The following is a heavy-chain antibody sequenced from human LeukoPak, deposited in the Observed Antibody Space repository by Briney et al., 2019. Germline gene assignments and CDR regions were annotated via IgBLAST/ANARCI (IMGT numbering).Heavy chain of an antibody. V-gene: IGHV3-15*01. CDR2: IKSKIDGGTT. CDR1: GFTFSHAW. Sequence: PGGSLRLSCAASGFTFSHAWMSWVRQAPGKGLEWIGRIKSKIDGGTTDYAAPVKGRFTISRDGSENTLYLQVNGLKTEDTAVYYCAKVWAFCGGDCSGALDYWGQGTLVTVSS. CDR3: AKVWAFCGGDCSGALDY. D-gene: IGHD2-21*01. J-gene: IGHJ4*02.